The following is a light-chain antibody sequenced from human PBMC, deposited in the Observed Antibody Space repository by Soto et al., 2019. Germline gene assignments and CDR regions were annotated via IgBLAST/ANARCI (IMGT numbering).Light chain of an antibody. Sequence: DIHMTHSPSALSVXXGERVAIIFRASQTISSWLAWYQQKPGKAPKLLIYKASTLQSGVPSRFSGSGSGTDFTLTISCLQSEDFATYYCQQYYSYPSFGPGTKVDIK. J-gene: IGKJ3*01. CDR3: QQYYSYPS. CDR1: QTISSW. V-gene: IGKV1-5*03. CDR2: KAS.